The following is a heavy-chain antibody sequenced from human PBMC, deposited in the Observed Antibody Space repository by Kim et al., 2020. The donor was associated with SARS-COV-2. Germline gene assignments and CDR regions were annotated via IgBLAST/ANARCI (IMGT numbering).Heavy chain of an antibody. CDR2: IYYSGST. J-gene: IGHJ5*02. Sequence: SETLSLTCTVSGGSISSYYWSWIRQPPGKGLEWIGYIYYSGSTNYNPSLKSRVTISVDTSKNQFSLKLSSVTAADTAVYYCARDRDDYGEKWFDPWGQGT. D-gene: IGHD4-17*01. V-gene: IGHV4-59*13. CDR3: ARDRDDYGEKWFDP. CDR1: GGSISSYY.